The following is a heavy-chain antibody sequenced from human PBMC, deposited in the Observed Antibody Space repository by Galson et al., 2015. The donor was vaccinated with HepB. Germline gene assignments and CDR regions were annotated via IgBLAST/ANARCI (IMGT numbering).Heavy chain of an antibody. V-gene: IGHV3-74*01. CDR3: ARVSVGYCSSTSCYWYYYYYMDV. Sequence: SLRLSCAASGFTFSSYWMHWVRQAPGKGLVWVSRINGDGSSTSYADSVKGRFTISRDNAKNTLYLQMNSLRAEDTAVYYCARVSVGYCSSTSCYWYYYYYMDVWGKGTTVTVSS. D-gene: IGHD2-2*01. CDR1: GFTFSSYW. CDR2: INGDGSST. J-gene: IGHJ6*03.